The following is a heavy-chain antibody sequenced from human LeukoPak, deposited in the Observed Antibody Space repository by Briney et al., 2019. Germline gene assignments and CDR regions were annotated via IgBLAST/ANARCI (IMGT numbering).Heavy chain of an antibody. Sequence: GGSLRLSCAASGFTFNNYWMSWVRQAPGKGLEWVAVISYDGSNKYYVDSVKGRFTISRDNSKNTLYLQMNSLRAKDTAVYYCAKDLYYDSSGYYFRGYAFDIWGQGTMVTVSS. V-gene: IGHV3-30*18. CDR3: AKDLYYDSSGYYFRGYAFDI. CDR1: GFTFNNYW. J-gene: IGHJ3*02. CDR2: ISYDGSNK. D-gene: IGHD3-22*01.